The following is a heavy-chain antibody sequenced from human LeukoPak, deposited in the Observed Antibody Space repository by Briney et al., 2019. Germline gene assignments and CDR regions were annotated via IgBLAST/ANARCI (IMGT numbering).Heavy chain of an antibody. CDR3: AKAGYCSSTSCYRRRWFDP. CDR2: MNPNSGNT. CDR1: GYTFTSYD. D-gene: IGHD2-2*02. J-gene: IGHJ5*02. V-gene: IGHV1-8*01. Sequence: ASVKVSCRASGYTFTSYDINWVRQATRQGLEWMGWMNPNSGNTGYAQKFQGRVTMTRNTSISTAYMELSSLRSEDTAVYYCAKAGYCSSTSCYRRRWFDPWGQGTLVTVSS.